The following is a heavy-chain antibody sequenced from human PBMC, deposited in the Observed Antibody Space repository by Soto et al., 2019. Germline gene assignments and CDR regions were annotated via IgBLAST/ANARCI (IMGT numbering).Heavy chain of an antibody. D-gene: IGHD3-22*01. CDR2: IIPIFGIA. V-gene: IGHV1-69*04. J-gene: IGHJ4*02. CDR3: AKMVPRSGNNGYFDYFDY. CDR1: GGTFSSYA. Sequence: SVKVSCKASGGTFSSYAISWVRQAPGQGLEWMGRIIPIFGIANYAQKFQGRVTITADKSTSTAYMELSSLRAEDTAVYYCAKMVPRSGNNGYFDYFDYWGQGTLVTVSS.